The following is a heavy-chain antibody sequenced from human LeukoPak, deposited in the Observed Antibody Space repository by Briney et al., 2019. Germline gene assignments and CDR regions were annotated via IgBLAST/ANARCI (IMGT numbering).Heavy chain of an antibody. CDR1: GGSISSSSYY. D-gene: IGHD3-22*01. J-gene: IGHJ4*02. CDR2: IYYSGST. Sequence: SETLSLTCTVSGGSISSSSYYWGWIRQPPGKGLEWIGSIYYSGSTYYNPSLKSRVTISVDTSKNQFSLKLSSVTAADTAVYYCASLYNPSSGYYYVYDYWGQGTLVTVSS. CDR3: ASLYNPSSGYYYVYDY. V-gene: IGHV4-39*01.